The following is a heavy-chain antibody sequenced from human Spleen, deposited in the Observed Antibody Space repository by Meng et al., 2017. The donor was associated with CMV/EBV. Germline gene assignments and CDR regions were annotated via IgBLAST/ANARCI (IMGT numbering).Heavy chain of an antibody. J-gene: IGHJ4*02. V-gene: IGHV5-51*01. CDR1: YIFSTYW. D-gene: IGHD3-3*01. CDR2: IFPGDSDT. Sequence: YIFSTYWIGWVRQMPGKGLEWMGIIFPGDSDTRYSPSFQGQVTVSADKSTSTAYLEWSSLKASDTAMYYCARLDFWSGHRWPSGAYYWGLGTLVTVSS. CDR3: ARLDFWSGHRWPSGAYY.